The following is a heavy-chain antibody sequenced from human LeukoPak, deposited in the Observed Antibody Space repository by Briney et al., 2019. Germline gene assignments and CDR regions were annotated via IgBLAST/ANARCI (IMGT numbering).Heavy chain of an antibody. D-gene: IGHD1-26*01. V-gene: IGHV3-23*01. J-gene: IGHJ4*02. CDR1: GFTFSSYA. Sequence: PGGSLRLSCAASGFTFSSYAMTWVRQATGKGLEWVSTTSGSGSSTYYADSVKGRFTISGDNSKNTLYLQVNSLKAEDSAVYYCAINQFSGSYFGYWGQGMLVTVSS. CDR2: TSGSGSST. CDR3: AINQFSGSYFGY.